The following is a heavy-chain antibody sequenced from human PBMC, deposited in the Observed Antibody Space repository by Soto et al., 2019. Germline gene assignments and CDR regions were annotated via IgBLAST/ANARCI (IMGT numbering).Heavy chain of an antibody. CDR3: ARGGAMGVDY. CDR2: IYFDGITT. J-gene: IGHJ4*02. CDR1: GFTFNTHW. Sequence: EVQLVESGGGVVQPGGSLRLSCTASGFTFNTHWMHWVRQAPGKGLVWVSRIYFDGITTNYADSVKGRLTVSRDNANNTVYLHVNTRRDEDTAVYYCARGGAMGVDYWGQGTLVTVSS. V-gene: IGHV3-74*01. D-gene: IGHD1-26*01.